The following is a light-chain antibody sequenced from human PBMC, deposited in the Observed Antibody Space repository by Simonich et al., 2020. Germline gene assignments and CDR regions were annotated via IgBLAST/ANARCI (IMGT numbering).Light chain of an antibody. CDR1: QSVSSN. V-gene: IGKV3-15*01. Sequence: EIVLTQSPGTLSVSPGERATLSCRASQSVSSNLAWYQHKPGQAPRLLIYGASTRATGIPARFSGSGSGTEFTLTFSSLQSEDFAVYYCQQRSNWPLTFGGGTKVEIK. CDR2: GAS. J-gene: IGKJ4*01. CDR3: QQRSNWPLT.